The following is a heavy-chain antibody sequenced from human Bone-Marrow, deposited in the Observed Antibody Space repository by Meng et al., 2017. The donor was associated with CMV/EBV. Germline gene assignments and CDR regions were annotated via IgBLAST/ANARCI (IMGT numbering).Heavy chain of an antibody. CDR1: GYGFNAYN. CDR3: ARFPPKWGGDDFAGP. CDR2: INPTSGDT. D-gene: IGHD2-21*01. Sequence: ASVKVSCKASGYGFNAYNFHWVRQAPGQGLEWMGYINPTSGDTHYRQKFQGRVTMTRDTSITTVFMELSRLTSDDTALYYCARFPPKWGGDDFAGPWGQGTLVTVSS. J-gene: IGHJ5*02. V-gene: IGHV1-2*02.